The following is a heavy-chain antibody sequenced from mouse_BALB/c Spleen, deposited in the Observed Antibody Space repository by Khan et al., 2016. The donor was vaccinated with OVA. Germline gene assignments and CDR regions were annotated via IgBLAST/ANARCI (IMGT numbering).Heavy chain of an antibody. D-gene: IGHD2-1*01. J-gene: IGHJ4*01. V-gene: IGHV1S53*01. CDR2: FSPGNGDI. Sequence: QVRLQQSDAELVKPGASVKISCKASGYTFTDHAIHWVKQKPEQGLEWIGCFSPGNGDIKYNEKFKGKATLTADKSSSTAYMQLNSLTSEDSAVYFCERSDYYGNFYVMDYWGQGTAVTVSS. CDR3: ERSDYYGNFYVMDY. CDR1: GYTFTDHA.